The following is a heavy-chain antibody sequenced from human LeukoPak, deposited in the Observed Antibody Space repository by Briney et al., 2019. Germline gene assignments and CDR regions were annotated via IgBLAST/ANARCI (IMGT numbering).Heavy chain of an antibody. CDR1: GFTFSSYA. J-gene: IGHJ6*03. Sequence: GGSLRLSCAASGFTFSSYAMHWVRQAPGRGLEYGSAISSNGGSTYYANSVKGRFTISRDNSKNTLYVQMGSLRAEDMAVYYCARDRDHGDYYYYYYMDVWGKGTTVTVSS. D-gene: IGHD4-17*01. CDR3: ARDRDHGDYYYYYYMDV. CDR2: ISSNGGST. V-gene: IGHV3-64*01.